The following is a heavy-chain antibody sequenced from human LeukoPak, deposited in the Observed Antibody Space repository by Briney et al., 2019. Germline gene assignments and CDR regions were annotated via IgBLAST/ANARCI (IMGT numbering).Heavy chain of an antibody. CDR1: GFTFSRCW. V-gene: IGHV3-7*05. CDR3: ARVHKLRYFDWLSGGYGMDV. CDR2: IKQDGSEK. D-gene: IGHD3-9*01. Sequence: GGSLRLSCAAAGFTFSRCWMIWVRQAPGKGLEWVANIKQDGSEKYYVDSVKGRFTISRDNAKNSLYLQMNSLRAEDTAVYYCARVHKLRYFDWLSGGYGMDVWGQGTTVTVSS. J-gene: IGHJ6*02.